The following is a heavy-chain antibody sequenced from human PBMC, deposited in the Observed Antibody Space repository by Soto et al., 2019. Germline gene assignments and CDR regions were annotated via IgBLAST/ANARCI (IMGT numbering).Heavy chain of an antibody. Sequence: DSVKVSCKASGFTFTTYAMHWVRQAPGQSLEWMGWINAGNGATNYAQKLQGRVTMTTDTSTSTAYMELRSLRSDDTAVYYCARDLRWFGASSDYWGQGTLVTVSS. V-gene: IGHV1-3*01. CDR3: ARDLRWFGASSDY. D-gene: IGHD3-10*01. CDR1: GFTFTTYA. J-gene: IGHJ4*02. CDR2: INAGNGAT.